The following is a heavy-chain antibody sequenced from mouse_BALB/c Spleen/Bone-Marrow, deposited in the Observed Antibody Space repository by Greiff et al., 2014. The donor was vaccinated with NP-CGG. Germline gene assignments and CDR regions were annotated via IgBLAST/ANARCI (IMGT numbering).Heavy chain of an antibody. CDR3: ARDKNYGSYWYFDV. V-gene: IGHV7-3*02. Sequence: EVKLQESEGGLVQPGGSLRLSCATSGFTFTDYYMSWVRQPPGKALEWLGFIRNKANGYTTEYSASVKGRFTISRDNSQSILYLQMNTLRAEDSATYYCARDKNYGSYWYFDVWGAGTTVTVSS. J-gene: IGHJ1*01. CDR1: GFTFTDYY. D-gene: IGHD2-1*01. CDR2: IRNKANGYTT.